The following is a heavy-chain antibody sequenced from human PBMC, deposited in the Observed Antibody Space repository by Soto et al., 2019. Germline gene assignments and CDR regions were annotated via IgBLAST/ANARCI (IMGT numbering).Heavy chain of an antibody. CDR3: ARDYPYDILYSMDV. CDR1: GFTFSSYG. Sequence: QVQLVESGGGVVQPGRSLRLSCAASGFTFSSYGMHWVRQAPGKGLEWVAVIWYDGSNKYYADSVKGRFTISRDNSKNTLYLQMNSLRAEDTAVYYCARDYPYDILYSMDVWGQGTTVTVSS. D-gene: IGHD3-9*01. V-gene: IGHV3-33*01. J-gene: IGHJ6*02. CDR2: IWYDGSNK.